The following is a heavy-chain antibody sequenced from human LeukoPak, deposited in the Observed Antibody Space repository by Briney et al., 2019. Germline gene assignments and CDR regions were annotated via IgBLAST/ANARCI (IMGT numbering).Heavy chain of an antibody. D-gene: IGHD6-19*01. CDR3: ARSSGSISFGIGNAVLGYFDY. CDR1: GFTFDDYG. V-gene: IGHV3-20*04. J-gene: IGHJ4*02. CDR2: FSWNSGSI. Sequence: PGGSLRLSCAASGFTFDDYGMSWVRQAPGKGLEWVSGFSWNSGSIGYADSVKGRFTISRDNAKNSLYLQMNSLRAEDTALYYCARSSGSISFGIGNAVLGYFDYWGQGTLDTVSS.